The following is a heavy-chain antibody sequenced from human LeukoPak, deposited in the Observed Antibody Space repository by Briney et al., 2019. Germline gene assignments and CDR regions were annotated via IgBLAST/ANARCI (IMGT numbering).Heavy chain of an antibody. J-gene: IGHJ4*02. D-gene: IGHD3-3*01. V-gene: IGHV4-30-4*01. CDR3: ARSFWGGYFDY. CDR2: IYYSGST. CDR1: GGSISSGDYY. Sequence: SETLSLTCTVSGGSISSGDYYWSWIRQPPGKGLEWIGYIYYSGSTYYNPSLKSRVTISVDTSKNQFSLKLSSVTAADTAVYYCARSFWGGYFDYWGQGTLVTVSS.